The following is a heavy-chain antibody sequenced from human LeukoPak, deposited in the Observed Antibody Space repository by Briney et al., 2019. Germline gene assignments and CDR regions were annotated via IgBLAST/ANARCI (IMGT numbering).Heavy chain of an antibody. CDR3: ARGWGYCSSTSCYKDDY. Sequence: GSLRLSCAASGFTFSSYAMSWIRQPPGKGLEWIGEINHSGSTNYNPSLKSRVTISVDTSKNQFSLKLSSVTAADTAVYYCARGWGYCSSTSCYKDDYWGQGTLVTVSS. V-gene: IGHV4-34*01. CDR1: GFTFSSYA. D-gene: IGHD2-2*02. CDR2: INHSGST. J-gene: IGHJ4*02.